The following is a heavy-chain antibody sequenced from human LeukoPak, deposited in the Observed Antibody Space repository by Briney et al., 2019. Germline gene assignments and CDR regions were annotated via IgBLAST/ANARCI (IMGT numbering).Heavy chain of an antibody. CDR1: GFTFSSYK. CDR2: ISSSGSTI. Sequence: SGGSLRLSCAASGFTFSSYKMNWVRQAPGKGLEWDSYISSSGSTIYYADSVKGRFTISRDNAKNSLYLQMNSLRAEDTAVYYGARGRILEWFAEYYFDYWGQGTLVTVSS. V-gene: IGHV3-48*03. D-gene: IGHD3-3*01. J-gene: IGHJ4*02. CDR3: ARGRILEWFAEYYFDY.